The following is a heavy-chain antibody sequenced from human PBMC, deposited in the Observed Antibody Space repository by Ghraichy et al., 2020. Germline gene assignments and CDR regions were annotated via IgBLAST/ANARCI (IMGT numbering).Heavy chain of an antibody. J-gene: IGHJ4*02. V-gene: IGHV3-48*02. Sequence: GESLNISCAASGFTFSSYSMNWVLQAPGKGLEWVSYISSSSSTIYYADSVKGRFTISRYNAKNSLYLQMNSLRDEDTAVYYCARDTPMVRGVTGFDYWGQGTLVTVSS. CDR3: ARDTPMVRGVTGFDY. CDR2: ISSSSSTI. CDR1: GFTFSSYS. D-gene: IGHD3-10*01.